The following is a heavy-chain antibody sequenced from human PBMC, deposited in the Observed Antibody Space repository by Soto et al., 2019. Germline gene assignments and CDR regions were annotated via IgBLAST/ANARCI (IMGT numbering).Heavy chain of an antibody. J-gene: IGHJ4*02. Sequence: PSETLSLTCAVSGYSISSSNWWGWIRQPPGKGLEWIGYIYYSGTTYYNPSLKSRVTMSVDTSKNQFSLALTSVTAADTAIYYCARGSTTEKVDSWGQGILVTVSS. CDR1: GYSISSSNW. CDR3: ARGSTTEKVDS. V-gene: IGHV4-28*03. CDR2: IYYSGTT.